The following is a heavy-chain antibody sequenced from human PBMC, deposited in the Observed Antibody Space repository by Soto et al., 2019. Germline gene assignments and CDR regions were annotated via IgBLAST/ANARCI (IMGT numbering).Heavy chain of an antibody. J-gene: IGHJ4*02. CDR1: GFTVSSYG. D-gene: IGHD5-18*01. Sequence: GWSLRLSCAAYGFTVSSYGMNWVRQAPGKGLEWVAVVSYDEITKYYADSVKGRFTISRDNSKNTVFLQMNSLRPEDTAVYYCAKPLGLLRRAMAQGSDYWGQGTLVTVSS. CDR3: AKPLGLLRRAMAQGSDY. CDR2: VSYDEITK. V-gene: IGHV3-30*18.